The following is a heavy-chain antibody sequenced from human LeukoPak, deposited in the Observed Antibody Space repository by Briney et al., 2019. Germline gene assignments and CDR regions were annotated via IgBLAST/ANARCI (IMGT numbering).Heavy chain of an antibody. J-gene: IGHJ5*02. D-gene: IGHD6-25*01. CDR1: GYTFTGYY. CDR3: ARDRIAAIHHWFDP. CDR2: INPNSGGT. Sequence: ASVKVSCKASGYTFTGYYMHWVRHALGQGLEWMGWINPNSGGTNYAQKFKGRVTMTRDTSISTAYMELSRLRSDDTAVYLCARDRIAAIHHWFDPRGQGTLVTVSS. V-gene: IGHV1-2*02.